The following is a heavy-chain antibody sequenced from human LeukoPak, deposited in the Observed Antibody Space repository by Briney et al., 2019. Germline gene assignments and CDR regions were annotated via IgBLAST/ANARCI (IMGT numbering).Heavy chain of an antibody. D-gene: IGHD3-22*01. J-gene: IGHJ3*02. CDR2: IYYSGST. CDR3: ARGLAYYYDSSGYGALDI. Sequence: VKPSETLSLTCTVSGGSISSHYWSWIRQPPGKGLEWIGYIYYSGSTNYNPSLKSRVTISVDTSKNQFSLKLSSVTAADTAVYYCARGLAYYYDSSGYGALDIWGQGTMVTVSS. CDR1: GGSISSHY. V-gene: IGHV4-59*11.